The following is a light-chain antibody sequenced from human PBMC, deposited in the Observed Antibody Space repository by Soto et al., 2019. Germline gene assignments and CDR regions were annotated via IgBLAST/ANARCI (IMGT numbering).Light chain of an antibody. CDR3: EQYGSSPPT. J-gene: IGKJ1*01. CDR2: GAS. Sequence: EIVLTQSPGTLSLSPGERATLSCRASQSVSSRSLAWYQQKPGQAPRLLIYGASYRASGIPDRFSGSGSGTDFTLIISRLEPEDFAVYYCEQYGSSPPTFGQGTKVDIK. V-gene: IGKV3-20*01. CDR1: QSVSSRS.